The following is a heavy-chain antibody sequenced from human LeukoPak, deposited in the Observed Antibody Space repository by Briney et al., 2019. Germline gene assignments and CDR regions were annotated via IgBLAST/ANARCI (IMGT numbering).Heavy chain of an antibody. J-gene: IGHJ4*02. CDR1: GGTFSSYA. V-gene: IGHV1-69*13. D-gene: IGHD3-22*01. CDR2: ISAYNGNT. CDR3: ARDYYDSSGYYRALFDY. Sequence: GASVKVSCKASGGTFSSYAISWVRQAPGQGLEWMGWISAYNGNTNYAQKFQGRVTVTADESTSTAYMELSSLRSEDTAVYYCARDYYDSSGYYRALFDYWGQGTLVTVSS.